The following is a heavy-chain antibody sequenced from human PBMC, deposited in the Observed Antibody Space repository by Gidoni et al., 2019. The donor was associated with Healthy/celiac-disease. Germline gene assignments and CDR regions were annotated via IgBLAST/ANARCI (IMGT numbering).Heavy chain of an antibody. J-gene: IGHJ4*02. D-gene: IGHD3-3*01. Sequence: QLQLQESGPGLVKPSETLSLTCTVSCGSISSSSYYWGWIRQPPGKGLEWIGSIYYSGSTYYNPSLKSRVTISVDTSKNQFSLKLSSVTAADTAVYYCARGTYYDFWSGYSFDYWGQGTLVTVSS. CDR1: CGSISSSSYY. V-gene: IGHV4-39*01. CDR2: IYYSGST. CDR3: ARGTYYDFWSGYSFDY.